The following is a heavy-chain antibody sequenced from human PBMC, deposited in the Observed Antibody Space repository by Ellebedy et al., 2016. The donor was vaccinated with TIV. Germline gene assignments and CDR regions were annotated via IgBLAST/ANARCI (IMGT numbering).Heavy chain of an antibody. CDR3: ASAVAVAGTFSFDP. D-gene: IGHD6-19*01. Sequence: SETLSLTCTLSGGSISYYYWSWIRQPPGKGLAWIGYVYYSGSTSYNPSLKSRVTISVDTSKNQFSLTLRSVTAADTAVYYCASAVAVAGTFSFDPWGQGTLVTVSS. CDR1: GGSISYYY. V-gene: IGHV4-59*01. J-gene: IGHJ5*02. CDR2: VYYSGST.